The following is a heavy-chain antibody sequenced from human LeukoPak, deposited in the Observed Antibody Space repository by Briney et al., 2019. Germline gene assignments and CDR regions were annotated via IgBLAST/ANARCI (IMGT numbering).Heavy chain of an antibody. CDR1: GYTFTGYY. Sequence: ASVKVSCKASGYTFTGYYMHWVRQAPGQGLEWMGRINPNSGGTNYAQKFQGRVTITADESTSTAYMELSSLRSEDTAVYYCASGIAAAGQDTDYWGQGTLVTVSS. D-gene: IGHD6-13*01. CDR2: INPNSGGT. J-gene: IGHJ4*02. V-gene: IGHV1-2*06. CDR3: ASGIAAAGQDTDY.